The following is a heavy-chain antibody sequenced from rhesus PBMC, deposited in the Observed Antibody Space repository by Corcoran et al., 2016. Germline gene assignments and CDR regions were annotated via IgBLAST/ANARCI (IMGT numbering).Heavy chain of an antibody. CDR3: ARAKWELVFDY. V-gene: IGHV4-165*01. CDR2: ISGSSGST. D-gene: IGHD1-44*01. Sequence: QVQLQESGPGLVKPSETLSLPCAVSGGSVSGYYWGGARQPPGKGLEWIGYISGSSGSTDYNPSLKSRVTISTATSKNQFSLKLSSVTAADTAVYYCARAKWELVFDYWGQGVLVTVSS. CDR1: GGSVSGYY. J-gene: IGHJ4*01.